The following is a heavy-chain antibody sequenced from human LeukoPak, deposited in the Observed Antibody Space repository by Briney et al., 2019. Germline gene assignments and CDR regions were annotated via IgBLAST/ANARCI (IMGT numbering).Heavy chain of an antibody. CDR2: IYTSGST. CDR1: GGSISSYY. D-gene: IGHD2-15*01. V-gene: IGHV4-4*07. CDR3: ARLGYCSGGSCFLTPNWFDP. J-gene: IGHJ5*02. Sequence: KPSETLSLTCTVSGGSISSYYWSWIRQPAGKGLEWIGRIYTSGSTNYNPSLKSRVTMSVDTSKNQFSLKLSSVTAADTAVYYCARLGYCSGGSCFLTPNWFDPWGQGTLVTVSS.